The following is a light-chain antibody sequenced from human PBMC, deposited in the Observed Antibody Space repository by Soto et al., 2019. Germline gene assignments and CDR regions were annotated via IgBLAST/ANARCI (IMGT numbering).Light chain of an antibody. CDR1: NSNIGSNT. CDR2: DNN. CDR3: AAWDDSLNGWV. J-gene: IGLJ3*02. V-gene: IGLV1-44*01. Sequence: QSVLTQPPSASGTPGQTVAISCSGSNSNIGSNTVNWYQLFPGTAPKLRIYDNNQRPSGVPDRFSGSKSDTSASLAISGLLSDDESDYYCAAWDDSLNGWVFGGGTQLTVL.